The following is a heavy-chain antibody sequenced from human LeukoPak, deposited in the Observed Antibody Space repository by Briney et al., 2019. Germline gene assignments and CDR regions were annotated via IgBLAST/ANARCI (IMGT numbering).Heavy chain of an antibody. V-gene: IGHV4-61*01. CDR3: ASSLYTAMVIDY. J-gene: IGHJ4*02. D-gene: IGHD5-18*01. CDR1: GGSISSGSYY. CDR2: IYYSGST. Sequence: SETLSLTCTVSGGSISSGSYYWSWIRQPPGKGLEWIGYIYYSGSTNYNPSLKSRVTISVDTSKNQFSLKLSSVTAADTAVYYCASSLYTAMVIDYWGQGTLVTVSS.